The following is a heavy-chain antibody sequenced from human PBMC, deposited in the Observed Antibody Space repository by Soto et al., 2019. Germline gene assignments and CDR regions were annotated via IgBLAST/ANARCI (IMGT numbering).Heavy chain of an antibody. CDR3: ASGLWFGELLYTEVSSNYYYGMDV. V-gene: IGHV5-10-1*01. CDR2: INASDSYT. Sequence: SNRVSKRGAECNILSYCISWIRQKHGKGLEWMWGINASDSYTNDSRSFQGHVTISADKSISTAYLQWSSLKASDTAMYYCASGLWFGELLYTEVSSNYYYGMDVWCQGTTVTVSS. J-gene: IGHJ6*02. CDR1: ECNILSYC. D-gene: IGHD3-10*01.